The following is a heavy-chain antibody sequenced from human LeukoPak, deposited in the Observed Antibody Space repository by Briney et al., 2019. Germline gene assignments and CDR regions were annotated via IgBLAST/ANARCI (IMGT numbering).Heavy chain of an antibody. J-gene: IGHJ4*02. CDR3: ARSINSGCLDY. D-gene: IGHD3-10*01. CDR2: TYYRSKWFY. CDR1: GDSVSSNNAV. Sequence: SQTLSLTCAISGDSVSSNNAVWNWIRQSPSRGLEWLGKTYYRSKWFYDYAVSVKSRITITPDTSKNHLSLQLDSVTPEDTALHYCARSINSGCLDYWGQGVLVTVSS. V-gene: IGHV6-1*01.